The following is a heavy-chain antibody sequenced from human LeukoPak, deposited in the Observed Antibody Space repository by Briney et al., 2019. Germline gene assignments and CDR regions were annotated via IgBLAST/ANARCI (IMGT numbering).Heavy chain of an antibody. J-gene: IGHJ4*02. CDR2: IYYSGST. V-gene: IGHV4-61*08. D-gene: IGHD7-27*01. Sequence: PSQTLSLTCTVSGGSISSGDYYWSWIRQPPGKGLEWIGYIYYSGSTNYNPSLKSRVTISVDTSKNQFSLKLTSVTAADTAVYYWARSGNWGLDYWGQGTLVTVSS. CDR1: GGSISSGDYY. CDR3: ARSGNWGLDY.